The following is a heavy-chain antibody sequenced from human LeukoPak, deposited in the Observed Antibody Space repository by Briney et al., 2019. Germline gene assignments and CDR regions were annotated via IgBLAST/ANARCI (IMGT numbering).Heavy chain of an antibody. CDR3: GRGRGNGRPENYFDY. Sequence: ASVKVSCKASGYTFTSYDINWVRQATGQGPEWMGWMNPNSGNTGYTQKFQRRVTMTRNTSINTAYMELSSLRSEDTAVYYCGRGRGNGRPENYFDYWGQGTLVTVSA. V-gene: IGHV1-8*01. CDR1: GYTFTSYD. J-gene: IGHJ4*02. CDR2: MNPNSGNT. D-gene: IGHD2-8*01.